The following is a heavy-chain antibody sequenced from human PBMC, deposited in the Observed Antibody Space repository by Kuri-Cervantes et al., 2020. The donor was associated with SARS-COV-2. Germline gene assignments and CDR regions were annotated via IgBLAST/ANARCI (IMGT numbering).Heavy chain of an antibody. D-gene: IGHD3-10*01. V-gene: IGHV1-69*13. Sequence: SVKVSCKASGGTFSSYAISWVRQAPGQGLEWMGGIIPIFGTANYAQKFQGRVTITANESTSTAYMEPSSLRSEDTAVYYCARPMVRGVMHYYYYGMDVWGQGTTVTVSS. J-gene: IGHJ6*02. CDR1: GGTFSSYA. CDR3: ARPMVRGVMHYYYYGMDV. CDR2: IIPIFGTA.